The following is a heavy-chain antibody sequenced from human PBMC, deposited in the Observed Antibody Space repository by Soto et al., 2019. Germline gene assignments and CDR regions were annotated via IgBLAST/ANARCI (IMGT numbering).Heavy chain of an antibody. D-gene: IGHD3-16*02. CDR2: INSDGSST. J-gene: IGHJ4*02. V-gene: IGHV3-74*01. CDR1: GFTFSRYW. CDR3: GRDNRNGIDY. Sequence: EVQLVESGVGLVQPGGSLRLSCAASGFTFSRYWMHWVRQAPGKGLMWVSRINSDGSSTTYADSVKGRFTISRDNAKNTLYLQMNSLIAEDTALYYCGRDNRNGIDYWGQGTLVTVSS.